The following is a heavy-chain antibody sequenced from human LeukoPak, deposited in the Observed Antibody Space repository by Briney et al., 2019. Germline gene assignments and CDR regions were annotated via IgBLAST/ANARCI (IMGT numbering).Heavy chain of an antibody. D-gene: IGHD3-16*02. V-gene: IGHV4-34*01. CDR3: ARGVGLRVINWFDP. CDR1: GGSFSGYY. Sequence: SETLSLTCAVYGGSFSGYYWSWIRQPPGKGLEWIGEIKHSGSTNYNPSLKSRVTISVDTSKNQFSLKLSSVTAADTAVYYCARGVGLRVINWFDPWGQGTLVTVSS. J-gene: IGHJ5*02. CDR2: IKHSGST.